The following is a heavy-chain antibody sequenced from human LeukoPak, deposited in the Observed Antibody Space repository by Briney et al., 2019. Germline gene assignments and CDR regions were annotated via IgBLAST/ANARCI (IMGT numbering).Heavy chain of an antibody. CDR3: ARHVSVAVTNFFDY. CDR1: GRSFSGYY. V-gene: IGHV4-34*01. D-gene: IGHD6-19*01. J-gene: IGHJ4*02. CDR2: IYHSGST. Sequence: SETLSLTCAVYGRSFSGYYWTWIRQPPGKGLEWIGEIYHSGSTNYNPSLKSRVTISVDKSKNQFSLKLSSVTAADTAVYYCARHVSVAVTNFFDYWGQGTLVTVSS.